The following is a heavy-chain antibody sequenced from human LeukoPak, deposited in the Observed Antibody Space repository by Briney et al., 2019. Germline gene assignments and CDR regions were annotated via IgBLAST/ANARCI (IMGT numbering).Heavy chain of an antibody. V-gene: IGHV3-48*04. Sequence: GGSLRLSCAASGFTFSSNSMNWVRQAPGKGLEWVSYISSSGSTIYYADSVKGRFTISRDNAKNSLYLQMNSLRAEDTAVYYCARESGIAARLDYWGQGTLVTVSS. D-gene: IGHD6-6*01. CDR2: ISSSGSTI. J-gene: IGHJ4*02. CDR3: ARESGIAARLDY. CDR1: GFTFSSNS.